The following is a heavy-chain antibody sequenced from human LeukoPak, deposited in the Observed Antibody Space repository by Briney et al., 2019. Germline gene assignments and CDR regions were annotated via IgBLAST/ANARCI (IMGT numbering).Heavy chain of an antibody. CDR3: VRAAVNFDY. CDR2: INPNSGGT. Sequence: GASVKVSCKTSGYSFTGYYIHWVRQAPGQGLGWMGRINPNSGGTNYAQKFQGRVTMTRDTSISSAYMELSRLRSDDTAVYFCVRAAVNFDYWGQGTLVTVSS. J-gene: IGHJ4*02. D-gene: IGHD6-19*01. CDR1: GYSFTGYY. V-gene: IGHV1-2*06.